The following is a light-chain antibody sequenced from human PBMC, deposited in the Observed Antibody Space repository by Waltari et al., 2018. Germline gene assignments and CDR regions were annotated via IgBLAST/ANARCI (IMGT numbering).Light chain of an antibody. J-gene: IGLJ2*01. CDR2: HDS. Sequence: SYVLTQPPSVSVAPGQTARITCGGNNIGSKSVHWYQQKPGQAPVLVVYHDSDRPSGIPERFSGSNSGNTATLTISRVEAGDEADYYCQVWDSSSDHVVFGGGTKLTVL. V-gene: IGLV3-21*02. CDR3: QVWDSSSDHVV. CDR1: NIGSKS.